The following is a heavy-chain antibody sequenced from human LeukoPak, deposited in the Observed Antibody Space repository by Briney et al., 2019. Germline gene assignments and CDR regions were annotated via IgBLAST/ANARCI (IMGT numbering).Heavy chain of an antibody. CDR3: AKETRMTTVTTGGY. V-gene: IGHV3-23*01. D-gene: IGHD4-11*01. CDR2: ISGSGGST. CDR1: GFTFSSYA. Sequence: GGSLRLSCAASGFTFSSYAMSWVRQAPGKGLEWVSAISGSGGSTYYADSVKGRFTISRDNSKNTLYLQMNSLGAEDTAVYYCAKETRMTTVTTGGYWGQGTLVTVSS. J-gene: IGHJ4*02.